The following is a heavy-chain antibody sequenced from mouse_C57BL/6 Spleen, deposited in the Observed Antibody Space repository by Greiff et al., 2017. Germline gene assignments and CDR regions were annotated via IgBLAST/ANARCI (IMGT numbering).Heavy chain of an antibody. J-gene: IGHJ2*01. CDR2: IDPSDSET. Sequence: VQLQQPGAELVRPGSSVKLSCKASGYTFTSYWMHWVKQRPIQGLEWIGNIDPSDSETHYNQKFKDKATLTVDKSSSTAYMQLSSLTSEDSAVYYCARGGNWDVDYWGQGTTLTVSS. CDR3: ARGGNWDVDY. V-gene: IGHV1-52*01. CDR1: GYTFTSYW. D-gene: IGHD4-1*01.